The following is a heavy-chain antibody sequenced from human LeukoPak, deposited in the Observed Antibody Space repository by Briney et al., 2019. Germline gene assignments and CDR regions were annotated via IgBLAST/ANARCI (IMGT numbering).Heavy chain of an antibody. D-gene: IGHD6-19*01. V-gene: IGHV1-18*01. CDR3: ARDLASGWDTGRGY. CDR2: ISGYNGNT. CDR1: RYTFTSYG. J-gene: IGHJ4*02. Sequence: GASVKVSCKASRYTFTSYGISWVRQAPGQGLEWMGWISGYNGNTHYAQKFQDRVAMTTDTSTSTAYMELRSLSSDDTAIYYCARDLASGWDTGRGYWGQGTLVTVSS.